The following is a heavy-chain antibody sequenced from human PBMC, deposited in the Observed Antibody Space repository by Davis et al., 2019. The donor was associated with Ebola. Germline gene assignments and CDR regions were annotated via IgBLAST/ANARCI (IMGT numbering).Heavy chain of an antibody. J-gene: IGHJ2*01. V-gene: IGHV4-59*01. CDR1: GGSISSYY. CDR3: ARAQFEWLATLRRGGFDL. Sequence: PSETLSLTCTVSGGSISSYYWSWIRQPPGKGLEWIGYIYYSGSTNYNPSLKSRVTISVDTSKNQFSLKLSSVTAADTAVYYCARAQFEWLATLRRGGFDLWGRGTLVTVSS. CDR2: IYYSGST. D-gene: IGHD3-3*01.